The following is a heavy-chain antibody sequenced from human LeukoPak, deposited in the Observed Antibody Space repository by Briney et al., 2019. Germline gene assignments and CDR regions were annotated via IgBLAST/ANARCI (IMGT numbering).Heavy chain of an antibody. CDR1: GFTFSNYG. CDR2: ISSDGNYK. CDR3: AEDQKLQPFHY. V-gene: IGHV3-30*18. Sequence: GGSRRLSCAASGFTFSNYGMHWVRQAPGKGLEWVSVISSDGNYKYYADSVKGRFTVSRDNSKNTLYLQMNSLRTEDTSVYYCAEDQKLQPFHYWGQGTLVTVSS. D-gene: IGHD2-15*01. J-gene: IGHJ4*02.